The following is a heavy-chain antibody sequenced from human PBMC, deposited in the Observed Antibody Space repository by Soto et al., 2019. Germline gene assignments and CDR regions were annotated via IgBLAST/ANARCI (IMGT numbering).Heavy chain of an antibody. D-gene: IGHD2-15*01. J-gene: IGHJ4*02. V-gene: IGHV1-46*03. Sequence: QVQLVQSGAEVKKPGASVKVSCKASGYTFTSYYMHWVRQAPGQGLEWMGIINPSGGSTSYAQTFQGRVTMTRDTSTSTVYMELSSLRSEDTAVYYCARVYCSGGSCYSIDYWGQGTLVTVSS. CDR1: GYTFTSYY. CDR3: ARVYCSGGSCYSIDY. CDR2: INPSGGST.